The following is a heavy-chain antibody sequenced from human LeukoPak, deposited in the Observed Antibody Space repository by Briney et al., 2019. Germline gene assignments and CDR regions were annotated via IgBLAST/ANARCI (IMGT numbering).Heavy chain of an antibody. CDR3: ARTGGSGSYARFDP. V-gene: IGHV4-59*01. D-gene: IGHD3-10*01. J-gene: IGHJ5*02. CDR2: IYYSGST. Sequence: SGTLSLTCTVSGGSISSYYWSWIRQPPGKGLEWIGYIYYSGSTNYNPSLKSRVTISVDTSKNQFSLKLSSVTAADTAVYYCARTGGSGSYARFDPWGQGTLVTVSS. CDR1: GGSISSYY.